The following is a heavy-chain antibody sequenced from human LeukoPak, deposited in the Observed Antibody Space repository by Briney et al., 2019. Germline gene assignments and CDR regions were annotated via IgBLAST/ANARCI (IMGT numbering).Heavy chain of an antibody. J-gene: IGHJ4*02. V-gene: IGHV3-66*01. Sequence: PGGSLRLSCAASGFTVSANYMSWVRQASGKGLEWVSVLYAGGNTYYADSVKGRFTISRDNSRNTVYLQMNSLRAEDTAVYYCAREGSGYGDHYFDLWGQGTLVTVSS. CDR2: LYAGGNT. CDR3: AREGSGYGDHYFDL. CDR1: GFTVSANY. D-gene: IGHD4-17*01.